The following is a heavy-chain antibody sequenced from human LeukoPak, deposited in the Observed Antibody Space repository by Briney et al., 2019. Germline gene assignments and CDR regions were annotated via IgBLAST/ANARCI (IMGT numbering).Heavy chain of an antibody. V-gene: IGHV3-53*01. J-gene: IGHJ5*02. CDR1: GFTVSSNC. Sequence: SGGSLRLSCAASGFTVSSNCMSWVRQAPGKGLEWVSIIYSGGSTYYADSVKGRFTISRDNSKNTLYLQMNSLRAEDTAAYYCAKRSYTSDWNWFDPWGQGTLVTVSS. D-gene: IGHD6-19*01. CDR3: AKRSYTSDWNWFDP. CDR2: IYSGGST.